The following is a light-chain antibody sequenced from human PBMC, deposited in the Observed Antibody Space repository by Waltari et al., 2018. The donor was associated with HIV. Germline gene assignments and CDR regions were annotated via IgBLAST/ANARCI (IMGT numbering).Light chain of an antibody. CDR1: QSISSY. Sequence: DIQMTQSPSSLSASVGDRLTITCRASQSISSYLNLYQHKPGKAPKLLIYAASSLQSGVPSRFSGSGSGTDFTLTISSLQPEDFATYYCQQSYNTPPWTFGQGTKVAFK. CDR2: AAS. V-gene: IGKV1-39*01. CDR3: QQSYNTPPWT. J-gene: IGKJ1*01.